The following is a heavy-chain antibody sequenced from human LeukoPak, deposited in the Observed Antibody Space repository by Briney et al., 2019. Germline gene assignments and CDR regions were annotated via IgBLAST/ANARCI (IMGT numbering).Heavy chain of an antibody. Sequence: GGSLRLSCAASGFTFSTYGMHWVRQTPGKGLDWVALISYDGSNKYYADSVKGRFTISRDNSKNTLYLQMNSLRPEDTAVYYCARAPPWTVTTGVYYYYMDVWGKGTTVTVSS. CDR1: GFTFSTYG. D-gene: IGHD4-17*01. CDR2: ISYDGSNK. V-gene: IGHV3-30*03. J-gene: IGHJ6*03. CDR3: ARAPPWTVTTGVYYYYMDV.